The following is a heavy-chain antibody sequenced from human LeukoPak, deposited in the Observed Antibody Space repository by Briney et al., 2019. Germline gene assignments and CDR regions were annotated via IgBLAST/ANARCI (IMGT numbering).Heavy chain of an antibody. CDR3: ARDMGDILTGYHFDY. D-gene: IGHD3-9*01. V-gene: IGHV4-39*07. CDR2: IYYSGST. J-gene: IGHJ4*02. Sequence: SETLSLTCTVSGGSISSSSYYWGWIRQPPGKGLEWIGSIYYSGSTYYNPSLKSRVTISVDTSKNQFSLKLSSVTAADTAVYYCARDMGDILTGYHFDYWGQGTLVTVSS. CDR1: GGSISSSSYY.